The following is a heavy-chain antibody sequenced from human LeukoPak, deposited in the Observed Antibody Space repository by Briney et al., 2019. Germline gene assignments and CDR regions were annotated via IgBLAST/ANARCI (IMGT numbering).Heavy chain of an antibody. CDR3: ARYEPLLRYFQH. J-gene: IGHJ1*01. V-gene: IGHV1-8*02. Sequence: ASVKVSCKASGYTFTSYDINWVRQATGQGLEWMGWMNPNSGNAGFAQKFQGRVTMTRNTSISTAYMELTTLRSEDTAVYFCARYEPLLRYFQHWGQGTLVTVSA. D-gene: IGHD2-15*01. CDR1: GYTFTSYD. CDR2: MNPNSGNA.